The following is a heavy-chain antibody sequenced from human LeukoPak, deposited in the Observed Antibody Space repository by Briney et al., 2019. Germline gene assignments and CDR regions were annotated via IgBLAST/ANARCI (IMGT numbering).Heavy chain of an antibody. V-gene: IGHV3-21*04. J-gene: IGHJ4*02. CDR1: GFIFNNYV. Sequence: PGGSLRLSCAASGFIFNNYVMNWVRQAPGKGLEWVSSITKSTKISYADSVKGRFTISRDNAKNTLYLQMNSLRAEDTAVYYCAKVLKDYYDSSGYWPGPNFDYWGQGTLVTVSS. D-gene: IGHD3-22*01. CDR3: AKVLKDYYDSSGYWPGPNFDY. CDR2: ITKSTKI.